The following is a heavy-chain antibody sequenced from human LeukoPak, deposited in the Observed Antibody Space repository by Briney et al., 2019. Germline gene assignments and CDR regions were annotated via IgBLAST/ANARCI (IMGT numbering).Heavy chain of an antibody. CDR3: AKVRQRVTIFGVPPGD. CDR1: GFTFSSYA. Sequence: GGSLRLSCAASGFTFSSYAMSWVRQAPGKGLEWVSAISGSGGSTYYADSVKGRFTISRDSSKNTLYLQMNSLRAEDTAVYYCAKVRQRVTIFGVPPGDWGQGTLVTVSS. J-gene: IGHJ4*02. D-gene: IGHD3-3*01. CDR2: ISGSGGST. V-gene: IGHV3-23*01.